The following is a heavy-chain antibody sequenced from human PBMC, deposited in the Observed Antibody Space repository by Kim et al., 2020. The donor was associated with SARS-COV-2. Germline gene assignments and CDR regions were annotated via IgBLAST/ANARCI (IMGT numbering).Heavy chain of an antibody. V-gene: IGHV4-61*01. D-gene: IGHD4-17*01. CDR1: GGSVSSGSYY. CDR3: ARDDYAGNSFDY. CDR2: IFYSGST. J-gene: IGHJ4*02. Sequence: SETLSLTCTVSGGSVSSGSYYWTWIRQPPGKGLEWIGYIFYSGSTKYNPSLKSRVTISVDTSKNQFSLKLSSVTAADTAVYYCARDDYAGNSFDYWGQGT.